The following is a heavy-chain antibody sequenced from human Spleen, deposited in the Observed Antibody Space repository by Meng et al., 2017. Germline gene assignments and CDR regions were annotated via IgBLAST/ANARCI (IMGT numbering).Heavy chain of an antibody. CDR2: IYHNGDT. Sequence: ESLKISCTVSDDSISSYYWNWIRQPPGKGLEWIGFIYHNGDTNYNPSLKSRVTISVDTSKNQFSLKLSSVTAADTAVYYCASLDTLTGDFDNWGQGTLVTVSS. CDR1: DDSISSYY. V-gene: IGHV4-59*08. CDR3: ASLDTLTGDFDN. D-gene: IGHD3-9*01. J-gene: IGHJ4*02.